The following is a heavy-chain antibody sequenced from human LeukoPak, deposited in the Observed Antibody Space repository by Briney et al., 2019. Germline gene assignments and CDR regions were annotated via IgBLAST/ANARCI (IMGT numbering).Heavy chain of an antibody. Sequence: GGSLRLSCAASGFTFSNYWMHWVRQAPGKGLVWVSRISSDGSSTSYADSVKGRFTISRDNAKNTLYLQMNCLRAEDTAVYYCARTAYSDYSLGFWGQGTLVTVSS. CDR1: GFTFSNYW. CDR3: ARTAYSDYSLGF. V-gene: IGHV3-74*01. D-gene: IGHD5-12*01. J-gene: IGHJ4*02. CDR2: ISSDGSST.